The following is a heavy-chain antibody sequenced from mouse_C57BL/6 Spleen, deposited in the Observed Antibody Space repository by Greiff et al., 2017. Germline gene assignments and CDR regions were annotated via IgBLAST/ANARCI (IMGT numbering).Heavy chain of an antibody. CDR2: IDPENGDT. J-gene: IGHJ2*01. V-gene: IGHV14-4*01. D-gene: IGHD1-1*01. Sequence: VQLKESGAELVRPGASVKLSCTASGFNIKDDYMHWVKQRPEQGLEWIGWIDPENGDTEYASKFQGKATITADTSSNTAYLQLSSLTSEDTAVYYCTDYYGSSYGYWGQGTTLTVAS. CDR1: GFNIKDDY. CDR3: TDYYGSSYGY.